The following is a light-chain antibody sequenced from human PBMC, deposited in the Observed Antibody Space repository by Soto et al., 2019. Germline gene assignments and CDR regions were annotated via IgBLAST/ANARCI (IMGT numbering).Light chain of an antibody. V-gene: IGKV4-1*01. CDR2: WSS. CDR1: QSVLHSANGHSY. Sequence: DIVMTQSPDSLALSLGERATINCRSSQSVLHSANGHSYLAWYQQKPGQPPRLLIYWSSTRESGVPDRFSGSGSGTDFTLTVSSLQAEDAAVYYCQQYQSIPFTFGPGTKGHI. J-gene: IGKJ3*01. CDR3: QQYQSIPFT.